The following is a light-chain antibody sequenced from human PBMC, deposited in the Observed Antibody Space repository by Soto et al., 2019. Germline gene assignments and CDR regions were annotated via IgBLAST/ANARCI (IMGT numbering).Light chain of an antibody. CDR1: SSNIGSNT. CDR3: AAWDDSLNGL. Sequence: QSVLTQPPSASGTPGQRVTISCSGSSSNIGSNTVNWYQQLPGTAPKLLIYSNNQRPSGVPDRFSGSKSGTSASLAISGLQSEDEAEYYCAAWDDSLNGLFGGGTQRTVL. J-gene: IGLJ2*01. V-gene: IGLV1-44*01. CDR2: SNN.